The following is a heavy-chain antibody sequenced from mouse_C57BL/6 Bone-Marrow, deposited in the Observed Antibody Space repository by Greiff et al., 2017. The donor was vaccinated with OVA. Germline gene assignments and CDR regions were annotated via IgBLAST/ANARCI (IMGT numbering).Heavy chain of an antibody. CDR3: ARRRGIWYFDV. CDR2: ISNGGGST. V-gene: IGHV5-12*01. J-gene: IGHJ1*03. Sequence: EVMLVESGGGLVQPGGSLKLSCAASGFTFSDYYMYWVRQTPEKRLEWVAYISNGGGSTYYPDTVKGRFTISRDNAKNTLYLQMSRLKSEDTAMYYCARRRGIWYFDVWGTGTTVTVSS. CDR1: GFTFSDYY.